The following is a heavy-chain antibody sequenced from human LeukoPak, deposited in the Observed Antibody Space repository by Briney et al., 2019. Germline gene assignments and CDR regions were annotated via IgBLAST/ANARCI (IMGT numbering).Heavy chain of an antibody. CDR2: IYYNRNT. CDR3: MEHEEEDRHNAEPFDF. J-gene: IGHJ4*02. Sequence: SETLSLTCSVSGDSIRNSNHYWGWFRQPPGKELEWLGTIYYNRNTYYSPSLWGRITIYVDTSKNEFSLSLTSVTTADTAVYWCMEHEEEDRHNAEPFDFWGQGTLRTVSP. V-gene: IGHV4-39*01. CDR1: GDSIRNSNHY. D-gene: IGHD5-24*01.